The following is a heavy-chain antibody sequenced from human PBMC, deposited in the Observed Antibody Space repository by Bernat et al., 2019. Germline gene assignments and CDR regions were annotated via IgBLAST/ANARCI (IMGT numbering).Heavy chain of an antibody. CDR1: GFTFSTYA. J-gene: IGHJ4*02. D-gene: IGHD2-15*01. Sequence: EVQLVESGGGLVQPGGSLRLSCEASGFTFSTYAMSWVRQAPGKGLEWVSGINAGGGRTYYADSVKGRFTISRDNSKNTVDLQMNSLRAEDTALDYCGKDAEVCSGSTCYRPSNYWGQGTLVTVSA. CDR3: GKDAEVCSGSTCYRPSNY. V-gene: IGHV3-23*04. CDR2: INAGGGRT.